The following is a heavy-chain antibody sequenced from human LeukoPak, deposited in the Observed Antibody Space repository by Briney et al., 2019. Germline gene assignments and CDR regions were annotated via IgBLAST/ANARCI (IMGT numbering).Heavy chain of an antibody. V-gene: IGHV1-18*01. CDR3: ARYSSGWYDYYYYGMDV. D-gene: IGHD6-19*01. Sequence: ASVKVSCKASGYTFTSYGISWVRQAPGQGLEWMGWISAYNGNTNYAQKLQGRVTMTTDTSTSTAYMELRSLRSDDTAVYYCARYSSGWYDYYYYGMDVWGQGTTVTVSS. J-gene: IGHJ6*02. CDR2: ISAYNGNT. CDR1: GYTFTSYG.